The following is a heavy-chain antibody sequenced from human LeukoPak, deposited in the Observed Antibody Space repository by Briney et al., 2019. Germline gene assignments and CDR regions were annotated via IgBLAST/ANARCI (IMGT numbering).Heavy chain of an antibody. J-gene: IGHJ4*02. CDR2: INPNSGGT. Sequence: GASVKVSCKASGYTFTGYYMHWVRQAPGQGLEWMGWINPNSGGTNYAQKFQGRVTMTRDTSISTAYMELSRLRSDDTAVYYCARAYSLTYYYDGSGSPLYYFDYWGQGTLVTVSS. CDR3: ARAYSLTYYYDGSGSPLYYFDY. V-gene: IGHV1-2*02. CDR1: GYTFTGYY. D-gene: IGHD3-22*01.